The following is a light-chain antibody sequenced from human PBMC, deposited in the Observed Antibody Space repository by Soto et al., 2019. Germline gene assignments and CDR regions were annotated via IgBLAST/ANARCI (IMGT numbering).Light chain of an antibody. Sequence: DIQMTQAPSSLSASVGDRVNITCRASQNIRNSLNWYQQKPGKAPKLLISSTSSLQSGVPSRFSGSGSRTEFTLTISSLQLEDFASYYCQQSYSTPSITFGQGTRLEI. V-gene: IGKV1-39*01. CDR3: QQSYSTPSIT. CDR2: STS. J-gene: IGKJ5*01. CDR1: QNIRNS.